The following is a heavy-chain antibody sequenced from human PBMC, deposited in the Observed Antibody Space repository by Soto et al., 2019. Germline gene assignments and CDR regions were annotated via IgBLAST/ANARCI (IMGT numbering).Heavy chain of an antibody. D-gene: IGHD6-19*01. CDR2: IIPIFGTA. CDR1: GGTFSSYA. J-gene: IGHJ6*02. CDR3: ARGGSSGDLNYYYGMDV. Sequence: SVKVSCKXSGGTFSSYAISWVRQAPGQGLEWMGGIIPIFGTANYAQKFQGRVTITADESTSTAYMELSSLRSEDTAVYYCARGGSSGDLNYYYGMDVWGQGTTVTVSS. V-gene: IGHV1-69*13.